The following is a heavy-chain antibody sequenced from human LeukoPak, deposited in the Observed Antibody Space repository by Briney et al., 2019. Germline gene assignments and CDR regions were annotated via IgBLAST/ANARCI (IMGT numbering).Heavy chain of an antibody. D-gene: IGHD3-10*01. Sequence: PGGSLRLSCAASGFTVNSNYMSWVRQAPGKGLEWVSGISGSGGSTYYADSVKGRFTISRDNSKNTLYVQMNSLRAEDTAVYYCAKDTDYYGSGSPQYDYWGQGTLVTVSS. J-gene: IGHJ4*02. CDR1: GFTVNSNY. V-gene: IGHV3-23*01. CDR2: ISGSGGST. CDR3: AKDTDYYGSGSPQYDY.